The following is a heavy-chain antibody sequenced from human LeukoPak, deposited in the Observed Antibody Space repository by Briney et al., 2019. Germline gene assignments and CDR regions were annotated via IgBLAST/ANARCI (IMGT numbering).Heavy chain of an antibody. J-gene: IGHJ2*01. Sequence: GESLKISCKGSGYSFTSYCIGWVRQIPGKGLEWMGIIYPGDSDTRYSPSFQGQVTISADKSISTAYLQWSSLKASDTAMYYCARHPTTVTTDYWYFDLWGRGTLVTVSS. V-gene: IGHV5-51*01. CDR3: ARHPTTVTTDYWYFDL. CDR2: IYPGDSDT. CDR1: GYSFTSYC. D-gene: IGHD4-17*01.